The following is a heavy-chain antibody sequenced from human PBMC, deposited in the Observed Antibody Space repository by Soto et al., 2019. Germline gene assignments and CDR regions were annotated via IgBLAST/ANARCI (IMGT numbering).Heavy chain of an antibody. V-gene: IGHV3-9*01. D-gene: IGHD6-6*01. CDR3: AKDTRYSSSSGSHFDY. CDR1: GFTFDDYA. Sequence: EVQLVESGGGLVQPGRSLRLSCAASGFTFDDYAMHWVRQAPGKGLEWVSGISWNSGSIGYADSVKGRFTISRDNAKNSLYLQMNSLRAEDTALYYCAKDTRYSSSSGSHFDYWGQGTLVTVSS. J-gene: IGHJ4*02. CDR2: ISWNSGSI.